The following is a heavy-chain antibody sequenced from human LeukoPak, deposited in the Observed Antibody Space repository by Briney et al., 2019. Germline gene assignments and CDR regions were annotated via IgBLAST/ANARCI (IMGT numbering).Heavy chain of an antibody. J-gene: IGHJ6*02. CDR3: ARGGSQQLVGMDV. V-gene: IGHV4-4*07. Sequence: SETLSLTCNVSGASISGYYWSWIRQPAGKGLEWIGRIYTSGSTNYNPSLKSRVTISVDTSKNQFSLKLSSVTAADTAVYYCARGGSQQLVGMDVWGQGTTVTVSS. CDR2: IYTSGST. CDR1: GASISGYY. D-gene: IGHD6-13*01.